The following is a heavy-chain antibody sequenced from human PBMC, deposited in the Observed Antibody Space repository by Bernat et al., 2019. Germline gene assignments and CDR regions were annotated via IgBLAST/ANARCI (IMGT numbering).Heavy chain of an antibody. CDR2: IFHSGAT. D-gene: IGHD4-17*01. J-gene: IGHJ4*02. V-gene: IGHV4-30-2*01. CDR3: AREDYEGRLDS. Sequence: QLQLQESGSGLVKPSQTLSLTCAVSGDSISSGGYSWNWIRQPPGKGPEWIGYIFHSGATYFNPSLKSRVSMSVDRSRNQFFLKLTSVTAADTAVYYCAREDYEGRLDSWGQGTLVTVS. CDR1: GDSISSGGYS.